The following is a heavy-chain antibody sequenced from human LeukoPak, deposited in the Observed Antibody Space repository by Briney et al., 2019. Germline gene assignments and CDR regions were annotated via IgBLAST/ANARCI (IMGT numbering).Heavy chain of an antibody. CDR3: AKRVTMIVVVRWYFDL. V-gene: IGHV3-23*01. Sequence: EGSLRLSCAASGFTFSSYAMSWVRQAPGKGLEWVSAISGSGGSTYYADSVKGRFTISRDNSKNTLYLQMNSLRAEDTAVYYCAKRVTMIVVVRWYFDLWGRGTLVTVSS. J-gene: IGHJ2*01. D-gene: IGHD3-22*01. CDR2: ISGSGGST. CDR1: GFTFSSYA.